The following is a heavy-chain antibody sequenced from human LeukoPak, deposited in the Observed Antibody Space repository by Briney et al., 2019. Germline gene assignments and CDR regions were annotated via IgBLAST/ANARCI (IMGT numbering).Heavy chain of an antibody. Sequence: ASVKVSCKASGYTFTSYDINWVRQATGQGLEWMGWMNPNSGNTGYAQKFQGRVTMTRNTSISTAYMELSSLRSEDTAVYYCARAYDSTPIDYYYYGMDVWGQGTTVTVSS. V-gene: IGHV1-8*01. CDR1: GYTFTSYD. CDR2: MNPNSGNT. D-gene: IGHD3-22*01. J-gene: IGHJ6*02. CDR3: ARAYDSTPIDYYYYGMDV.